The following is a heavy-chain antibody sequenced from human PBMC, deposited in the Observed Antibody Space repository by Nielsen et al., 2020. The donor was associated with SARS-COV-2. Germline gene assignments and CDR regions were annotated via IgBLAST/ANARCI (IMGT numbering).Heavy chain of an antibody. V-gene: IGHV3-23*01. CDR3: AREFALRDTAYFDY. J-gene: IGHJ4*02. D-gene: IGHD5-18*01. Sequence: GESLKISCAGSGLTFSSYDMSWVRQAPGKGLEWVSGFSASGYSTYYADSVKGRFTISRDNSRNTVYLQMNSLRPEDTAVYYCAREFALRDTAYFDYWGQGTLVTVSS. CDR2: FSASGYST. CDR1: GLTFSSYD.